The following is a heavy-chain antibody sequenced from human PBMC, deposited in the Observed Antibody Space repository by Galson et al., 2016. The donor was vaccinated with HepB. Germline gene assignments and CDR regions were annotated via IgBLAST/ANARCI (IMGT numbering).Heavy chain of an antibody. V-gene: IGHV1-18*04. J-gene: IGHJ4*02. Sequence: SVKVSCKASGYTFTDYHMHWLRQAPGQGLEWMGRIDRPGGDTKYAQKLQGRVTMTTDTSTSTAYMELRSLRSDDTAVYYCAKLTENYYDSSGYFDYWGQGTLVTVSS. D-gene: IGHD3-22*01. CDR1: GYTFTDYH. CDR2: IDRPGGDT. CDR3: AKLTENYYDSSGYFDY.